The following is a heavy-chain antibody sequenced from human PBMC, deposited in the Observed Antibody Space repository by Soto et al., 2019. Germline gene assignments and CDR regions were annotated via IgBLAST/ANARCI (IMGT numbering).Heavy chain of an antibody. V-gene: IGHV3-23*01. J-gene: IGHJ4*02. CDR1: GFTFSDYG. CDR2: IRYSGDST. D-gene: IGHD6-25*01. CDR3: ARGISAPLDY. Sequence: GGSLRLSCAASGFTFSDYGMSWVRQAPGKGLQWVSGIRYSGDSTYYAGSVRGRFTISRDNSKNMLYLHLNALRAEDTAVYYCARGISAPLDYWGQGSLVTVSS.